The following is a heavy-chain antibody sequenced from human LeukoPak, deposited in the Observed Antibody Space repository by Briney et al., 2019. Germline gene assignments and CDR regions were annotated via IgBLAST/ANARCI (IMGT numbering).Heavy chain of an antibody. CDR2: IYYSGST. D-gene: IGHD4-23*01. CDR3: ARGVTLRDWFDP. V-gene: IGHV4-59*01. J-gene: IGHJ5*02. Sequence: SETLSLTCTVSGGSISSYYWSWIRQPPGKGLEWIGYIYYSGSTNYNPSLKSRVTISVDTSKNQFSLKLSSVTAADTAVYYCARGVTLRDWFDPWGQGTLVTVSS. CDR1: GGSISSYY.